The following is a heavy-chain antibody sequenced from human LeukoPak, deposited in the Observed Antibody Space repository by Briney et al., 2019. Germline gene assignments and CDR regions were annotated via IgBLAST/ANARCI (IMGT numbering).Heavy chain of an antibody. CDR1: GYTFTSYD. V-gene: IGHV1-8*01. CDR3: ARAADYDILTGYG. J-gene: IGHJ4*02. CDR2: MNPNSGNT. D-gene: IGHD3-9*01. Sequence: GASVKVSFKASGYTFTSYDINWVRQATGQGLEWMGWMNPNSGNTGYAQKFQGRVTMTRNTSISTAYMELSSLRSEDTAVYYCARAADYDILTGYGWGQGTLVTVSS.